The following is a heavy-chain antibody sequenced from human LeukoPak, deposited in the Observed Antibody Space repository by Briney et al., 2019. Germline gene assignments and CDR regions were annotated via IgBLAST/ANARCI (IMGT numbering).Heavy chain of an antibody. V-gene: IGHV1-69*13. CDR2: IIPIFGTA. CDR1: GGTFSSYA. CDR3: ARGLVYCSGGSCYSDRYFDY. D-gene: IGHD2-15*01. J-gene: IGHJ4*02. Sequence: SVKVSCKASGGTFSSYAISWVRQAPGQGLEWMGGIIPIFGTASYAQKFQGRVTITADESTSTAYMELSSLRSEDTAVYYCARGLVYCSGGSCYSDRYFDYWGQGTLVTVSS.